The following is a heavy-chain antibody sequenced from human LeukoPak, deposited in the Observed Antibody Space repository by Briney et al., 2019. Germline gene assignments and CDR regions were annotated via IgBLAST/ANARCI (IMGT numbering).Heavy chain of an antibody. CDR1: GGSISSSNW. D-gene: IGHD2-21*02. CDR2: IYHSGST. CDR3: ASYCGGDCYSWGAFDI. Sequence: PSGTLSLTCAVSGGSISSSNWWSWVRQPPGKGLEWIGEIYHSGSTNYNPSLKSRVTISVDKSKNQFSLKLSSVTAADTAVYYCASYCGGDCYSWGAFDIWGQGTMSPSLQ. V-gene: IGHV4-4*02. J-gene: IGHJ3*02.